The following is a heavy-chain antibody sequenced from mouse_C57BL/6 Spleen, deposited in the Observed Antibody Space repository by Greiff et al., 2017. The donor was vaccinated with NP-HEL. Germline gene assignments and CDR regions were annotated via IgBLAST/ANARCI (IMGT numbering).Heavy chain of an antibody. V-gene: IGHV5-4*01. CDR1: GFTFSSYA. CDR3: ARDRELTETFAY. J-gene: IGHJ3*01. D-gene: IGHD4-1*01. Sequence: EVQGVESGGGLVKPGGSLKLSCAASGFTFSSYAMSWVRQTPEKRLEWVATISDGGSYTYYPDNVKGRFTISRDNAKNNLYLQMSHLKSEDTAMYYCARDRELTETFAYWGQGTLVTVSA. CDR2: ISDGGSYT.